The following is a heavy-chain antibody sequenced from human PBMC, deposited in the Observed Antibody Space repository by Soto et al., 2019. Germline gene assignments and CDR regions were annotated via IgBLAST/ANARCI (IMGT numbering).Heavy chain of an antibody. CDR3: ARVLVLIVYVSYSFDP. Sequence: SETLSLTCAVSGYSISSGYYWGWIRQPPGNGLEWIGSIYHSGSTYYNPSLKSRVTISVDTSKNQFSLKLSSVTAADTAVYYCARVLVLIVYVSYSFDPWGQGTLVTVSS. CDR2: IYHSGST. D-gene: IGHD2-8*01. V-gene: IGHV4-38-2*01. CDR1: GYSISSGYY. J-gene: IGHJ5*02.